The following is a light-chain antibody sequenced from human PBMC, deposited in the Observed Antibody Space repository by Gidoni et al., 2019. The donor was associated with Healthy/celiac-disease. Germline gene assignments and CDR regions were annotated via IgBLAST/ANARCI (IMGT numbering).Light chain of an antibody. J-gene: IGLJ3*02. CDR3: CSYAGSSTWV. CDR2: EVS. V-gene: IGLV2-23*02. CDR1: SSDVGSYNL. Sequence: PGQSITISCTGTSSDVGSYNLVSWYQQHPGKAPKLMIYEVSKRPSGVSNRFSGSKSGNTASLTISGLQAEDEADYYCCSYAGSSTWVFGGGTKLTVL.